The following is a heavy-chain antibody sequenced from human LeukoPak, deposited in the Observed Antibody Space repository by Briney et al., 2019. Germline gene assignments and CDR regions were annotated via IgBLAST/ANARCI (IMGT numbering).Heavy chain of an antibody. CDR3: ARDRAYYYDSSGYPFDY. CDR2: INPRGGST. J-gene: IGHJ4*02. V-gene: IGHV1-46*01. D-gene: IGHD3-22*01. CDR1: GYIFTTYF. Sequence: ASVKVSCKASGYIFTTYFMHWLRQAPGQGPEWMGIINPRGGSTDYAQKFQGRVTMTTDTSTSTAYMELRSLRSDDTAVYYCARDRAYYYDSSGYPFDYWGQGTLVTVPS.